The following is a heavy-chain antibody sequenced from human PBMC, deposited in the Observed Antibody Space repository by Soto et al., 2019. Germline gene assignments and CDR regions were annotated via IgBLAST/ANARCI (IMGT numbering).Heavy chain of an antibody. J-gene: IGHJ6*02. D-gene: IGHD5-18*01. CDR3: AGNTAMVPATKYYYYYGMDV. CDR2: IYYSGST. Sequence: QVQLQESGPGLVKPSETLSLTCTVSGGSIRIYYWSWLRQPPGKGLEWIGYIYYSGSTNYNPSLKSRVTISVDTSKNQFSLKLSSVTAADTAVYYCAGNTAMVPATKYYYYYGMDVWGQGTTVTVSS. V-gene: IGHV4-59*01. CDR1: GGSIRIYY.